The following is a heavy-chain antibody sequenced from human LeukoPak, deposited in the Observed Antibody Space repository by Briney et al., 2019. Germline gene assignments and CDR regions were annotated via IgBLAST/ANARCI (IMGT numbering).Heavy chain of an antibody. CDR2: ISAYNGNT. Sequence: VSVKVSCKASGYTFTSYGITWVRQAPGQGLEWMGWISAYNGNTNYAQKLQGRVTMTTDTSTSTAYMELRSLRSDDTAVYYCARGGGAAVDYSYYYMDVWGKGTTVTVSS. V-gene: IGHV1-18*01. CDR1: GYTFTSYG. D-gene: IGHD6-19*01. CDR3: ARGGGAAVDYSYYYMDV. J-gene: IGHJ6*03.